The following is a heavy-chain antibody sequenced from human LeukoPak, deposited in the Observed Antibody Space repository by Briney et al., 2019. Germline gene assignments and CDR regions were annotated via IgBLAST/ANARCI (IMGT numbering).Heavy chain of an antibody. V-gene: IGHV4-39*01. J-gene: IGHJ4*02. CDR1: GGSISSGSYY. CDR2: IYYSGST. D-gene: IGHD1-26*01. Sequence: SETLSLTCTVSGGSISSGSYYWGWIRQPPGKGLEWLGSIYYSGSTYYNPSLKSRVTISVDTSKNQFSLKLSSVTAADTAVYYCASPRSGSYQPFDYWGQGTLVSVSS. CDR3: ASPRSGSYQPFDY.